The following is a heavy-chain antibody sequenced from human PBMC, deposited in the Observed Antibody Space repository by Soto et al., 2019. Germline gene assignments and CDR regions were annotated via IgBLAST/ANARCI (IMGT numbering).Heavy chain of an antibody. Sequence: ASVKVSCKASGYTFTSYGISWVRQAPGQGLEWMGWISAYNGNTNYAQKLQGRVTMTTDTSTSTAYMELRSLRSDDTAVYYCAREIAVAGRFTNRNDYWGQGTLVTVSS. CDR1: GYTFTSYG. CDR3: AREIAVAGRFTNRNDY. CDR2: ISAYNGNT. D-gene: IGHD6-19*01. J-gene: IGHJ4*02. V-gene: IGHV1-18*01.